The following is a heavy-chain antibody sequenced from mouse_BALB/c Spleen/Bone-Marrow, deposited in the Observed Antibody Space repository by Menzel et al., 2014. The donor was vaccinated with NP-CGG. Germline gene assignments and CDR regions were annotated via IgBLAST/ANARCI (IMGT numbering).Heavy chain of an antibody. J-gene: IGHJ3*01. Sequence: QVQLQQSGAELMKPGASVKISCKATGYTFSSYWIEWVKQRPGHGLEWIGEILPGSGSTNYNEKFKGKATFTADTSSNTASMQLSSLTSEDSAVYYCARRGISWFAYWGQGTLVTVSA. V-gene: IGHV1-9*01. CDR3: ARRGISWFAY. CDR2: ILPGSGST. CDR1: GYTFSSYW.